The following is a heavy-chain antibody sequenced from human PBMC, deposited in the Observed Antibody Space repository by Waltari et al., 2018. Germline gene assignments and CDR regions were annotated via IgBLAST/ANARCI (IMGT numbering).Heavy chain of an antibody. CDR3: ARGRYYYESDNNVLSWFDP. V-gene: IGHV3-48*04. Sequence: EVQLVESGGGLVQPGGSLRLSCAASGFTFSSYSMNWVRQAPGKGLEWVSYISSSSSTIYYADSVKGRFTISRDNAKNTVYLQMGSLRAEDTAVYYCARGRYYYESDNNVLSWFDPWGQGTRVTVSS. CDR2: ISSSSSTI. CDR1: GFTFSSYS. J-gene: IGHJ5*02. D-gene: IGHD3-22*01.